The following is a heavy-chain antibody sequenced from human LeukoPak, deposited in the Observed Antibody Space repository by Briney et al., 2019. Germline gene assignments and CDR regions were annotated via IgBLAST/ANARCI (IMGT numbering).Heavy chain of an antibody. CDR2: IYPGDSDT. CDR3: ARTSYYYGSGIEVNWFDP. CDR1: GYSFTSYW. V-gene: IGHV5-51*01. Sequence: RGESLKISCKGSGYSFTSYWIGWVRQMPGKGLEWMGIIYPGDSDTRYSPSFQGQVTISADKSISTAYLQWSSLKASDTAMYYCARTSYYYGSGIEVNWFDPWGQGTLVTVSS. D-gene: IGHD3-10*01. J-gene: IGHJ5*02.